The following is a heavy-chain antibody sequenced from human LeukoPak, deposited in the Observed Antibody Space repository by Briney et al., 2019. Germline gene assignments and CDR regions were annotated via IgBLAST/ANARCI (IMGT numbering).Heavy chain of an antibody. CDR1: GGSFSGYY. CDR3: ARAQAQDGYNP. CDR2: INHSGST. D-gene: IGHD5-24*01. V-gene: IGHV4-34*01. Sequence: SETLSLTCAVYGGSFSGYYWSWIRQPPGKGLEWIGEINHSGSTNYNPSLKSRVTISVDTSKNQFSLKLSSVTAADTAVYYRARAQAQDGYNPWGQGTMVTVSS. J-gene: IGHJ3*01.